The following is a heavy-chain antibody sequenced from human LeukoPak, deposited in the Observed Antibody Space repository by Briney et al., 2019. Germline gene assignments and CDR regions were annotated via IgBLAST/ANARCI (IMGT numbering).Heavy chain of an antibody. V-gene: IGHV1-2*02. D-gene: IGHD3-9*01. CDR1: GYTFTGYF. CDR3: ARVHATGYFSLDLGY. J-gene: IGHJ4*02. CDR2: ITPNTGGT. Sequence: ASVRVSCKASGYTFTGYFMHWVRQAPGQGLDWMGWITPNTGGTKYAQKFQGRVTMTRDTSIGTAYIELSTVTSDGAAVYFCARVHATGYFSLDLGYWGQGTLVTVSS.